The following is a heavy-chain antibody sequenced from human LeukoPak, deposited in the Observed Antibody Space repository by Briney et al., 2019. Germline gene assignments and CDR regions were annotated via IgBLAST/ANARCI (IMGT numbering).Heavy chain of an antibody. D-gene: IGHD3-10*01. V-gene: IGHV4-31*02. Sequence: LRLSCAASGFTFSSYEMNWVRQAPGKGLEWIGYIYYSGSTYYNPSLKSRVTISVDTSKNQFSLKLSSVTAADTAVYYCARAITMVRGVIIGWFDPWGQGTLVTVSS. CDR3: ARAITMVRGVIIGWFDP. CDR2: IYYSGST. CDR1: GFTFSSYE. J-gene: IGHJ5*02.